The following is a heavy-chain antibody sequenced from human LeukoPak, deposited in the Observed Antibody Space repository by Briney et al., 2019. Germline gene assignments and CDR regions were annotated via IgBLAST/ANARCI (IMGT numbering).Heavy chain of an antibody. CDR1: GFTFSSYA. Sequence: GGSLRLSCAASGFTFSSYAMHWVRQAPGKGLEWVAVISYDGSNKYYADSVKGRFTISRDNSKNTLYLQMNSLRAEDTAVYYCARSYSSTPQYYYYYYMDVWGKGTTVTVSS. J-gene: IGHJ6*03. CDR3: ARSYSSTPQYYYYYYMDV. D-gene: IGHD6-13*01. CDR2: ISYDGSNK. V-gene: IGHV3-30-3*01.